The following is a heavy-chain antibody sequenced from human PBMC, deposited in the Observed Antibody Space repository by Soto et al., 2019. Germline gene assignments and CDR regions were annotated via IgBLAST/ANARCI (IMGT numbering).Heavy chain of an antibody. Sequence: QVQLVQSGAEVKKPGSSVKVSCKASGGTFSSYAISWVRQAPGQGLEWMGGIIPIFGTANYAQKFQGRVTITADKSTSTAYMELSSLRAEDTAVYSCTRAIGALVGSYRGTYYYYSMDVWGQGTTVTVSS. V-gene: IGHV1-69*06. CDR2: IIPIFGTA. CDR1: GGTFSSYA. CDR3: TRAIGALVGSYRGTYYYYSMDV. D-gene: IGHD1-26*01. J-gene: IGHJ6*02.